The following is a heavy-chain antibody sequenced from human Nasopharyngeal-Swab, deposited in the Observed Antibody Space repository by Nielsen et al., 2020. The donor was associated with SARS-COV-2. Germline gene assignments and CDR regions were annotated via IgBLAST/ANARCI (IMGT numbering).Heavy chain of an antibody. CDR2: IYYSGST. CDR3: AMSDSSGNYPTLLFDY. J-gene: IGHJ4*02. D-gene: IGHD3-22*01. CDR1: GGPISSYY. Sequence: SETLSLTCTVSGGPISSYYWSWIRQLPGKGLEWFEYIYYSGSTNYNPSLKSRATITVDTSKNQISLKLRSVTAADTAVYYCAMSDSSGNYPTLLFDYWGQGTLVTVSS. V-gene: IGHV4-59*01.